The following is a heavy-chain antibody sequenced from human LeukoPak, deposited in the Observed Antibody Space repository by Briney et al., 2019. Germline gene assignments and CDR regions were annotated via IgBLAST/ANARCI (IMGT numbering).Heavy chain of an antibody. V-gene: IGHV1-18*01. CDR1: GYTFTSYG. Sequence: ASVKVSCKASGYTFTSYGISWVRQAPGQGLEWMGWISAYNGNTNYAQKLQGRVTMTTDTSTSTAYMELRSLRSDDTAVYYCARGPYHYDSSAFPDYWGQGTLVTVSS. J-gene: IGHJ4*02. D-gene: IGHD3-22*01. CDR2: ISAYNGNT. CDR3: ARGPYHYDSSAFPDY.